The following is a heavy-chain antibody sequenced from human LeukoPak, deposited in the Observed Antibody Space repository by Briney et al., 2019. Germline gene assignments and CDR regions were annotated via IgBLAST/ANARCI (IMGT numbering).Heavy chain of an antibody. D-gene: IGHD3-22*01. V-gene: IGHV4-34*01. Sequence: SETMSLTCAVYGGSFSGYYWSWIRQPPGKGLEWIGEINHSGSTNYNPSLKSRVTISVDTSKNQFSLKLSSVTAADTAVYYCARVNHYYDSSGPDYWGQGTLVTVSS. CDR1: GGSFSGYY. CDR2: INHSGST. CDR3: ARVNHYYDSSGPDY. J-gene: IGHJ4*02.